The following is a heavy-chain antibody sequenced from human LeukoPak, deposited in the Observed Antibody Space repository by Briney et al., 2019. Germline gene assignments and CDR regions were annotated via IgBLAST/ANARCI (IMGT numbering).Heavy chain of an antibody. D-gene: IGHD3-10*01. J-gene: IGHJ5*02. CDR1: VYTFTSYG. V-gene: IGHV1-18*01. Sequence: GASVKVSCKASVYTFTSYGISWVRQAPGQGLEWMGWISAYNGNTNYAQKLQGRVTMTIDTSTSTAYMELRSLRSDDTAVYYCARVLGYYGSSWFDPWGQGTLVTVSS. CDR3: ARVLGYYGSSWFDP. CDR2: ISAYNGNT.